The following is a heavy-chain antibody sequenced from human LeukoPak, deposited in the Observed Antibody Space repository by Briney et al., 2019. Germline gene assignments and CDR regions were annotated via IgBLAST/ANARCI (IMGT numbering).Heavy chain of an antibody. CDR2: IIPILGIA. Sequence: GASVKVSCKASGGTFSRYAISWVRQAPGQGLEWMGRIIPILGIANYAQKFQGRVTITADKSTSTAYMELSSLRFEDTAVYYCAREWGGGYSGYDNFDYWGQGTLVTVSS. CDR3: AREWGGGYSGYDNFDY. J-gene: IGHJ4*02. D-gene: IGHD5-12*01. V-gene: IGHV1-69*04. CDR1: GGTFSRYA.